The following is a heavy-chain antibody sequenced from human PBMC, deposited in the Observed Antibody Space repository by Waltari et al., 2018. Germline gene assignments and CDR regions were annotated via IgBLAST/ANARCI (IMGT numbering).Heavy chain of an antibody. J-gene: IGHJ4*02. Sequence: QVQLVQSGAEVKKPGASVKVSCKVSGYTLTELSMHWVRQAPGKGLEWMGGFNPEAGETIYAQKCQGRVTMTEETSTDTAYMELSSLRSEDTAVYYCATVGSRDSSSIDYWGQGTLVTVSS. CDR1: GYTLTELS. CDR3: ATVGSRDSSSIDY. D-gene: IGHD6-6*01. CDR2: FNPEAGET. V-gene: IGHV1-24*01.